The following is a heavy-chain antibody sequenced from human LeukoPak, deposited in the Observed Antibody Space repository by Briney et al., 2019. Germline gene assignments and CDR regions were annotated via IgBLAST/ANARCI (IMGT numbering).Heavy chain of an antibody. J-gene: IGHJ4*02. V-gene: IGHV1-46*01. CDR1: GYTFTTYS. D-gene: IGHD6-19*01. CDR3: ARRGSSGWTFDF. CDR2: INPSGGTT. Sequence: ASVNVSCKASGYTFTTYSMQWVRRAPGQGLGYMGIINPSGGTTNYAQKFQGRVTMTRDTSTSTVYMDLSSLRSEDTAVYYCARRGSSGWTFDFWGQGTLVTVSS.